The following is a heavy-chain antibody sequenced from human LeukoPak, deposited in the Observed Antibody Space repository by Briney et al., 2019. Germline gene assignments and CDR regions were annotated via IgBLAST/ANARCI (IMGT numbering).Heavy chain of an antibody. D-gene: IGHD6-13*01. CDR1: GFTFDDYA. Sequence: GGSLRLSCAASGFTFDDYAMHWVRQAPGKGLEWVSGISWNSGSIGYADSVKGRFTISRDNAKNSLYLQMNSLRAEDTALYYCAKESAPGPFNYWGQGTRVTVSS. CDR3: AKESAPGPFNY. V-gene: IGHV3-9*01. CDR2: ISWNSGSI. J-gene: IGHJ4*02.